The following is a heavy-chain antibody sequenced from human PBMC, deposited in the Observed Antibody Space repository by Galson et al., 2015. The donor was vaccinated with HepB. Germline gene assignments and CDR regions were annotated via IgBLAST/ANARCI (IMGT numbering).Heavy chain of an antibody. J-gene: IGHJ4*02. CDR2: INPSGAST. CDR3: ARGAYDILTGYERSLANYYFDY. D-gene: IGHD3-9*01. Sequence: SVKVSCKASGYTFTNYYMLWVRQAPGQGLEWMGIINPSGASTSDAQRFQGRVTLTRDTSTSTAYMGLCRLRSEDTAVYYCARGAYDILTGYERSLANYYFDYWGQGTLVTVSS. CDR1: GYTFTNYY. V-gene: IGHV1-46*01.